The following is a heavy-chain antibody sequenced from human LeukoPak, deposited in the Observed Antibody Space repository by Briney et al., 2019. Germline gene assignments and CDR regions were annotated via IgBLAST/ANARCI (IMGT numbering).Heavy chain of an antibody. CDR1: GGCFSGYY. CDR3: ASGAPTTVAPGYLQNDY. Sequence: SETVSLTCAVCGGCFSGYYWSGIRQAPGKGLEWMGEINHSGSTNYNPSLKSRVSIAVNTSKTPFTLYLSSLTAADTAVYYCASGAPTTVAPGYLQNDYWGQGTLVTVSS. D-gene: IGHD3-9*01. CDR2: INHSGST. J-gene: IGHJ4*02. V-gene: IGHV4-34*01.